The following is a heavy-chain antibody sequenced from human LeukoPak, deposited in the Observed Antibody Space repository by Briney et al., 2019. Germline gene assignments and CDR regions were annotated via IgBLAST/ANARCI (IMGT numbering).Heavy chain of an antibody. D-gene: IGHD6-13*01. J-gene: IGHJ5*02. CDR3: VRVQSSSWANWFDP. CDR1: GGSISTNNW. Sequence: SETLSLTCAVSGGSISTNNWWSWVRQPPGKGLEWIGNIYYSGSTNSNPSLKSRVTISVHTSKKEFSLKLNSVTAADTAVYYCVRVQSSSWANWFDPWGQGTLVTVSS. V-gene: IGHV4-4*02. CDR2: IYYSGST.